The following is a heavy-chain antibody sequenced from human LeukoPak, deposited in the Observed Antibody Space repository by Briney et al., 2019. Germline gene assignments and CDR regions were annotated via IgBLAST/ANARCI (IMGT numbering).Heavy chain of an antibody. D-gene: IGHD2-21*02. Sequence: ASVKVSCKVSGYSLTELSMHWVRQAPGKGLEWMGGFDPEDGETIYAQKFQGRVTMTEDTSTGTAYMELSSLRSEDTAVYYCATATYCGGDCYSNDAFDIWGQGTMVTVSS. CDR3: ATATYCGGDCYSNDAFDI. CDR1: GYSLTELS. CDR2: FDPEDGET. J-gene: IGHJ3*02. V-gene: IGHV1-24*01.